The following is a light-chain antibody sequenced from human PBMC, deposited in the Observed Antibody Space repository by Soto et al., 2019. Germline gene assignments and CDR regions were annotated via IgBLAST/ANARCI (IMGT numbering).Light chain of an antibody. CDR3: QQYNTWSPLT. Sequence: EIVMTQSPATLSVSPGERATLSCRASQSVSNNLAWYQQKPGQAPRLLIYGASTRATGIPARFSGSGSGTEFTLTISRLKSEDVAVYYCQQYNTWSPLTFGGGTKVETK. CDR1: QSVSNN. J-gene: IGKJ4*01. V-gene: IGKV3-15*01. CDR2: GAS.